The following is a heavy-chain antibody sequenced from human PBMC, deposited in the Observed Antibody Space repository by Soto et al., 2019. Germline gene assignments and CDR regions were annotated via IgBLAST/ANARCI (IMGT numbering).Heavy chain of an antibody. V-gene: IGHV4-59*01. Sequence: PSETLSLTCTVSGGSISSYYWSWIRQPPGKGLEWIGYIYYSGSTNYNPSLKSRVTISVDTSKNQFSLKLSSVTAADTAVYYCARLSRWFDPWGQGTLVTVSS. CDR1: GGSISSYY. J-gene: IGHJ5*02. CDR2: IYYSGST. CDR3: ARLSRWFDP.